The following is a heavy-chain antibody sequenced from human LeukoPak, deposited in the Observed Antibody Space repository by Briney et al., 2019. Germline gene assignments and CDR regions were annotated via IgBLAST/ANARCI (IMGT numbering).Heavy chain of an antibody. D-gene: IGHD3-9*01. J-gene: IGHJ4*02. V-gene: IGHV3-23*01. Sequence: GGSLRLSCAASGFTVSSYAMNWVRQAPGKGLEGVAGISSGDRTFHAESVKGRFTISRDKSKDTLYLQMNSLRAEDTAVYYCAKDATASPYFHWFDNWGQGTQVIVSS. CDR1: GFTVSSYA. CDR2: ISSGDRT. CDR3: AKDATASPYFHWFDN.